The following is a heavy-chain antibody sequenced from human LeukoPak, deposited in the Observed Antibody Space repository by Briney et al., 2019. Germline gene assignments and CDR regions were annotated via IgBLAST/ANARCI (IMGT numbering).Heavy chain of an antibody. CDR2: ISYDGSNK. J-gene: IGHJ6*04. Sequence: GGSLRLSCAASGFTFSSYGMHWVRQAPGEGLEWVAVISYDGSNKYYADSVKGRFTISRDNSKNTLYLQMNSLRAEDTAVYYCAKDDKASYGDRYYYYGMDVWGKGTTVTVSS. V-gene: IGHV3-30*18. CDR1: GFTFSSYG. D-gene: IGHD4-17*01. CDR3: AKDDKASYGDRYYYYGMDV.